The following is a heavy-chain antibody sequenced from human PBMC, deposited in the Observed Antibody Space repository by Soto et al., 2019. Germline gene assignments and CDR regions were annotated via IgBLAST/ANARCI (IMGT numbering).Heavy chain of an antibody. CDR1: GYTFTRYD. D-gene: IGHD6-19*01. Sequence: ASVKVSCKASGYTFTRYDINWVRQAPGQGLEWMGWISAYNGNTNYAQKLQGRVTMTTDTSTSTAYMELRSLRSDDTAVYYCARDSSIAVAGDYFDYWGQGTLVTVSS. V-gene: IGHV1-18*01. CDR3: ARDSSIAVAGDYFDY. CDR2: ISAYNGNT. J-gene: IGHJ4*02.